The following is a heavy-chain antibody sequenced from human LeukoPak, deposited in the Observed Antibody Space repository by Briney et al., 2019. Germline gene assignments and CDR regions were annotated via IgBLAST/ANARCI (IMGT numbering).Heavy chain of an antibody. D-gene: IGHD2-21*02. J-gene: IGHJ6*02. CDR3: AKNCGGDCYYYYGMDV. CDR2: ISGSGGST. Sequence: SGGSLRLSCAASGFTFSSYAMSWVRQAPGKGLEWVSAISGSGGSTYYADSVKGRFTIFRDNSKNTLYLQMNSLRAEDTAVYYCAKNCGGDCYYYYGMDVWGQGTTVTVSS. V-gene: IGHV3-23*01. CDR1: GFTFSSYA.